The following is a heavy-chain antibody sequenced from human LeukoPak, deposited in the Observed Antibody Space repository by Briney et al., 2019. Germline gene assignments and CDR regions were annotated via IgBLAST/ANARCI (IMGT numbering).Heavy chain of an antibody. J-gene: IGHJ4*02. CDR1: GGSISSYY. CDR3: ARDPGVPGWPAAYFDY. D-gene: IGHD6-19*01. Sequence: SETLSLTCTVSGGSISSYYWSWIRQPPGKGLEWIGYIYYSGSTNYNPSLKSRVTISVDTSKNQFSLKLSSVTAADTAVYYCARDPGVPGWPAAYFDYWGQGTLVTVSS. V-gene: IGHV4-59*01. CDR2: IYYSGST.